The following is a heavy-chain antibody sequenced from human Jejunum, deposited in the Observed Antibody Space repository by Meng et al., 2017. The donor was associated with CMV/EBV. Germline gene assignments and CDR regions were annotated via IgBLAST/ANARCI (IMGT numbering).Heavy chain of an antibody. CDR1: GGSFSDHY. Sequence: QVQLXXXGAGLVKPSETLSLTCAVYGGSFSDHYWTWIRQPSGKGVEWVGEINHIGSTNXNPSLXXXVTMXVXTSTNXFSLKVTXXXAAXXAVYXXXXGEYSTSWRLVYWGQGTLVTVSS. J-gene: IGHJ4*02. CDR2: INHIGST. CDR3: XXGEYSTSWRLVY. V-gene: IGHV4-34*01. D-gene: IGHD6-13*01.